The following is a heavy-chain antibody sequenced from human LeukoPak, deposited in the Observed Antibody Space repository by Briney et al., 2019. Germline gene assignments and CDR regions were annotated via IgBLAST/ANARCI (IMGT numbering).Heavy chain of an antibody. CDR1: GFTFSTYG. CDR3: ARSDVDMAA. D-gene: IGHD5-12*01. V-gene: IGHV3-30*03. J-gene: IGHJ5*02. CDR2: ISNDGSNK. Sequence: PGGSLRLSCAASGFTFSTYGMHWVRQAPGKGLEWVAVISNDGSNKLYGDSVKGRFTISRDNSKNTLYLQMNSLRAEDTAVYYCARSDVDMAAWGQGTLVAVSS.